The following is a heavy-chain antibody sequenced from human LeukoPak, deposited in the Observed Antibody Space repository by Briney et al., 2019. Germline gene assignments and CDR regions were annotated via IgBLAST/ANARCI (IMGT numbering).Heavy chain of an antibody. V-gene: IGHV3-7*03. Sequence: PGGSLRLSCAASGFTFSNYWMTWVRQAPGKGLEWVANINRDGSERYYVDSVKGRFTISRDNSKNTLYLQMNSLRAEDTAVYYCARVLPLGGHTSDPGWFDPWGQGTLVTVSS. CDR3: ARVLPLGGHTSDPGWFDP. D-gene: IGHD3-16*01. J-gene: IGHJ5*02. CDR2: INRDGSER. CDR1: GFTFSNYW.